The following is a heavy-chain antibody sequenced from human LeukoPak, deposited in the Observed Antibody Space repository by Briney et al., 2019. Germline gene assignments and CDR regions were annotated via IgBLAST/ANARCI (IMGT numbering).Heavy chain of an antibody. D-gene: IGHD2-2*01. J-gene: IGHJ6*02. CDR1: GGSFSGYY. CDR2: INHSGST. CDR3: ASTHCASPSCYSYYYSGLDV. Sequence: PSETLSLTCAVYGGSFSGYYWSWIRQPPGMGLEWIGEINHSGSTNYNPSLKSRVTISVDTSKNQFSLKLSSVTAADTAVYYCASTHCASPSCYSYYYSGLDVWGQGTTVIVSS. V-gene: IGHV4-34*01.